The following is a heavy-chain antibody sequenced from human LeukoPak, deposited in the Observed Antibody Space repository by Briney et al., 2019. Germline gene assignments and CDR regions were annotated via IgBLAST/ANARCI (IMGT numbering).Heavy chain of an antibody. J-gene: IGHJ4*02. D-gene: IGHD3-3*01. Sequence: PGGSLRLSCTASGFTFGDFVMSWFRQAPGKGLEWVGFIRSRPFGGTTEYAASVRGRFTFSRDDSEGVVYLQMNNLKNEDTAVYYCARGSDTPFGVARDGFDSWGQGTLVTVSS. V-gene: IGHV3-49*03. CDR2: IRSRPFGGTT. CDR1: GFTFGDFV. CDR3: ARGSDTPFGVARDGFDS.